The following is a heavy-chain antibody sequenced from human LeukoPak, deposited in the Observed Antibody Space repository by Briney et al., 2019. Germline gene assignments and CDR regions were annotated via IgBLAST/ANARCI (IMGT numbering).Heavy chain of an antibody. D-gene: IGHD5-12*01. CDR3: ARGDDYKSTLFDY. Sequence: SETLSLTCTVSGGSISSYHWIWIRQPPGKELEWIGYISSGGSTNYNPSLKSRVTISIDTSKNQFSLKLTSATAADTAVYYCARGDDYKSTLFDYWGQGTLVTVSS. J-gene: IGHJ4*02. CDR1: GGSISSYH. CDR2: ISSGGST. V-gene: IGHV4-59*01.